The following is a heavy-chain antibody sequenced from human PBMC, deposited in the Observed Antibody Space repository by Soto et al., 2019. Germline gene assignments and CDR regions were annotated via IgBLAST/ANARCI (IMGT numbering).Heavy chain of an antibody. CDR1: GFTFSSYA. CDR3: AKEGGYCSGGSCYSLNYYYYYYMDV. J-gene: IGHJ6*03. Sequence: PGGSLRLSCAASGFTFSSYAMSWVRQAPGKGLEWVSAISVSGGSTYYADSVKGRFTISRDNSKNTLYLQMNSLRAEDTAVYYCAKEGGYCSGGSCYSLNYYYYYYMDVWGKGTTVTVSS. CDR2: ISVSGGST. V-gene: IGHV3-23*01. D-gene: IGHD2-15*01.